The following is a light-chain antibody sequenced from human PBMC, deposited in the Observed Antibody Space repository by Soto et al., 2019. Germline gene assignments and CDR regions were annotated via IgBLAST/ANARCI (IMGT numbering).Light chain of an antibody. CDR1: QSVSSK. Sequence: IVMTQSPATLSLSPGERAALACRASQSVSSKLAWYQQKPGQAPRLLLYGASTRATGIPARFSGSGSGTEVTLTISSLQYEDYAVYYCQQYNNWPRGTVGQGTKVEI. CDR2: GAS. CDR3: QQYNNWPRGT. V-gene: IGKV3-15*01. J-gene: IGKJ1*01.